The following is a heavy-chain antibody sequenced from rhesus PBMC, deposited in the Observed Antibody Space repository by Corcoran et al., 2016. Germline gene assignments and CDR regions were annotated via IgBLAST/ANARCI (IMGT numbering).Heavy chain of an antibody. Sequence: QLQLQESGPGLVKPSETLSVTCAVSGGSISSSYWSWFRQAPGKGLEWIGYIYVSGRSTNYNPSLKSRVTLSVDTSKNQLSLKLSSVSTAYTAVYYCARGRISGIRWGQGVLVTVSS. V-gene: IGHV4-169*01. D-gene: IGHD2-27*01. J-gene: IGHJ4*01. CDR1: GGSISSSY. CDR3: ARGRISGIR. CDR2: IYVSGRST.